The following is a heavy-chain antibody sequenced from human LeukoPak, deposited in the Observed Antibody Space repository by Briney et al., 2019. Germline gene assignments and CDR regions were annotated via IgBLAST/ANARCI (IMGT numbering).Heavy chain of an antibody. CDR1: GGSFSGYY. J-gene: IGHJ5*02. V-gene: IGHV4-34*01. CDR2: INHSGST. Sequence: SETLSLTCAVYGGSFSGYYWSWIRQPPGKGLEWIGEINHSGSTNYNPSLKSRVTISVDTSKNQSSLKLSSVTAADTAVYYRARCGGSFINWFDPWGQGTLVTVSS. D-gene: IGHD2-15*01. CDR3: ARCGGSFINWFDP.